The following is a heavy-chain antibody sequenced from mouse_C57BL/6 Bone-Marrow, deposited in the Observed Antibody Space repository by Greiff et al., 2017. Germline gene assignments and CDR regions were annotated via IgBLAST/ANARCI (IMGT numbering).Heavy chain of an antibody. D-gene: IGHD2-1*01. Sequence: QVQLQQPGAELVKPGASVKMSCKASGYTFTSYWITWVKQRPGQGLEWIGDIYPGSGSTNYNEKFKSKTTLTVDTSSSTAYMQLSSLTSEDYAVYYCARTIYYGNLGDYWGQGTTLTVSS. CDR3: ARTIYYGNLGDY. CDR1: GYTFTSYW. CDR2: IYPGSGST. J-gene: IGHJ2*01. V-gene: IGHV1-55*01.